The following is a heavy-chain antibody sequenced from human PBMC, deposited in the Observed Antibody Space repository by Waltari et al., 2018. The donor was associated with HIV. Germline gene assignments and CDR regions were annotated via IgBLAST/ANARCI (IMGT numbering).Heavy chain of an antibody. D-gene: IGHD2-8*01. CDR2: IYWDDDN. Sequence: QITLKESGPTLVKPTQTLTLTCTFSGFSLRTSGVGVGWISQPPGKAPEWLALIYWDDDNRYSPSLKSRLTITKDTSKNQVVLTMTNMDPVDTATDYCVHTTGLYCTTTYCRTFYSGKDVWGQGTTVTVSS. CDR1: GFSLRTSGVG. CDR3: VHTTGLYCTTTYCRTFYSGKDV. J-gene: IGHJ6*02. V-gene: IGHV2-5*02.